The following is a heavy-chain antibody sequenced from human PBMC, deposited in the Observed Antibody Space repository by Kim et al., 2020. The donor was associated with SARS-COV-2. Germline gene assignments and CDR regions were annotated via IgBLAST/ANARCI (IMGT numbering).Heavy chain of an antibody. Sequence: SETLSLTCTVSGDSMNTNRYYWAWIRQAPGKGLEYIGRVFYSGTTNYNPSLKSRVTISVDTSKNQFSLRLTSVTAADTALYYCARQEATAACLDPWGQG. CDR1: GDSMNTNRYY. J-gene: IGHJ5*02. CDR3: ARQEATAACLDP. D-gene: IGHD6-25*01. V-gene: IGHV4-39*01. CDR2: VFYSGTT.